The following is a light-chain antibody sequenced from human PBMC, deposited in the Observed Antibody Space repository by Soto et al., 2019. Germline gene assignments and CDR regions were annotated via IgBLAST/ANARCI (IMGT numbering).Light chain of an antibody. CDR1: SSDVGGYNY. CDR2: DVS. CDR3: SSYTSSSTHYV. V-gene: IGLV2-14*01. J-gene: IGLJ1*01. Sequence: QSVLTQPASVSGSPGQSITISCTGTSSDVGGYNYVSWYQQHPGKAPKLMIYDVSNRPSGVSNRISGSKSGNTASLTISGLQAEDEADYYCSSYTSSSTHYVFGTGTKVTVL.